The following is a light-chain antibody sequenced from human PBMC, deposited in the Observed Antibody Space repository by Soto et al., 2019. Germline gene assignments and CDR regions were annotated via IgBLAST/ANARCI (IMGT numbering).Light chain of an antibody. Sequence: IHLTQSPSSLSASVGDRVTITCRASQDIRTYLAWYQQSPGRAPKLLIYLASNLHTGVPSRFIGSGSGTEFTLPISGLQPEDFATYYCQQLDSDPPWMFGQGTRVEIK. V-gene: IGKV1-9*01. CDR2: LAS. CDR1: QDIRTY. CDR3: QQLDSDPPWM. J-gene: IGKJ1*01.